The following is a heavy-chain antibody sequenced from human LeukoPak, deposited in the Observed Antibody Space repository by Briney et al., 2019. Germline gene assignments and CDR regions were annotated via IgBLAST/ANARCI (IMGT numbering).Heavy chain of an antibody. Sequence: GRSLRLSCAASGFTFSSYAMHWVRQAPGKGLEWVAVISYDGSNKYYADSVKGRFTISRDDAKNSLYPQMNSLRGDDTAVYYCVRGISGSARFDYWGQGTLVTVSS. CDR2: ISYDGSNK. D-gene: IGHD1-26*01. CDR3: VRGISGSARFDY. V-gene: IGHV3-30*04. J-gene: IGHJ4*02. CDR1: GFTFSSYA.